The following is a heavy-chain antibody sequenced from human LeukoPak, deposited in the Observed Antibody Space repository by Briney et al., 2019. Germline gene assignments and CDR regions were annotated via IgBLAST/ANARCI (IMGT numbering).Heavy chain of an antibody. D-gene: IGHD3-22*01. Sequence: SVKVSYKASGGTFSSYAISWVRQAPGQGLEWMGRIIPIFGTANYAQKFQGRVTITTDESTSTAYMELSSLRSEDTAVYYCAREKRKTYYYDSSGFDAFDIWGQGTMVTVSS. J-gene: IGHJ3*02. V-gene: IGHV1-69*05. CDR1: GGTFSSYA. CDR2: IIPIFGTA. CDR3: AREKRKTYYYDSSGFDAFDI.